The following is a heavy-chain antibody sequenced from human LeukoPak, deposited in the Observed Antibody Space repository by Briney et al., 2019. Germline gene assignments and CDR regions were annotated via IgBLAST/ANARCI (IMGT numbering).Heavy chain of an antibody. V-gene: IGHV4-34*01. D-gene: IGHD3-22*01. J-gene: IGHJ3*02. CDR1: GGSFSGYY. CDR3: ARSKTYYYDSSGSRYAFDI. Sequence: SETLSLTCAVYGGSFSGYYWSWIRQPPGKGLEWIGEINHSGSTNYNPSLKSRVTISVDTSKNQFSLKLSSVTAADTAVYYCARSKTYYYDSSGSRYAFDIWGQGTMVTVSS. CDR2: INHSGST.